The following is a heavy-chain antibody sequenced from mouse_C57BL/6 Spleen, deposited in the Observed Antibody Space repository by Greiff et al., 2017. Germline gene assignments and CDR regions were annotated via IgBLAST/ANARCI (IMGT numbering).Heavy chain of an antibody. V-gene: IGHV1-55*01. CDR1: GYTFTSYW. CDR2: IYPGSGST. Sequence: QVHVKQPGAELVKPGASVKVSCKASGYTFTSYWITWVKQRPGQGLEWIGDIYPGSGSTNYNEKFKSKATLTVDTSSSTAYMQLSSLTSEDSAVYYCARKGIGFAYWGQGTLVTVSA. J-gene: IGHJ3*01. CDR3: ARKGIGFAY.